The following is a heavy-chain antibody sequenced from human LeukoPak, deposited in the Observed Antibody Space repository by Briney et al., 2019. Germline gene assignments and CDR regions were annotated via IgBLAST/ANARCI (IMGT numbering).Heavy chain of an antibody. CDR3: ARQVDIVVHWFDP. Sequence: SETLSLTCTVSGGSISSSSYYWGWIRQPPGKGLEWIGSIYYSGSTYYNPSLKSRVTISVDTSKNQFSLKLRSVTAADTAVYYCARQVDIVVHWFDPWGQGTLVTVSS. J-gene: IGHJ5*02. CDR1: GGSISSSSYY. V-gene: IGHV4-39*01. D-gene: IGHD2-15*01. CDR2: IYYSGST.